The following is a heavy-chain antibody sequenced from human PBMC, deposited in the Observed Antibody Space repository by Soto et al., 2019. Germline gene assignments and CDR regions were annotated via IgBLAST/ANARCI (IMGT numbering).Heavy chain of an antibody. Sequence: ASVKVSCKASGYTFTCYAMHWVRQAPGQRLEWMGWINAGNGNTKYSQKFQGRVTITRDTSTSTAYMELSSLRSEDTALYYCAGGDDRSGSWGVFAIRGQGTMVTVSS. J-gene: IGHJ3*02. CDR2: INAGNGNT. V-gene: IGHV1-3*01. CDR1: GYTFTCYA. D-gene: IGHD3-22*01. CDR3: AGGDDRSGSWGVFAI.